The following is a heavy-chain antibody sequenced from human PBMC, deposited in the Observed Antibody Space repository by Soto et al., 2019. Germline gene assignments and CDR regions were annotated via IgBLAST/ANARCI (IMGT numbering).Heavy chain of an antibody. CDR1: GYTFTSYG. J-gene: IGHJ4*02. D-gene: IGHD3-9*01. CDR3: AREGAFAYYDILTGYYF. Sequence: GASVKVSCKASGYTFTSYGISWVRQAPGQGLEWMGWINAYNGNTNYAQKLQGRVTMTTDTSTSTAYMELRSLRSEDTAVYYCAREGAFAYYDILTGYYFWGQGTLVTVSS. V-gene: IGHV1-18*01. CDR2: INAYNGNT.